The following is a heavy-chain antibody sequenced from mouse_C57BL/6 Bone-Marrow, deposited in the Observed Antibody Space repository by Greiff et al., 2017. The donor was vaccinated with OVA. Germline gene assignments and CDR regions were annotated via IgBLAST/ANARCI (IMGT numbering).Heavy chain of an antibody. J-gene: IGHJ2*01. V-gene: IGHV1-76*01. CDR1: GYTFTDYY. Sequence: VQLKESGAELVRPGASVKLSCKASGYTFTDYYINWVKQRPGQGLEWIARIYPGSGNTYYNEKFKGKATLTADKSSSTAYMQISSLTSEDSAVYFCARNAPVSYVDYWGQGTTLTVSS. CDR3: ARNAPVSYVDY. CDR2: IYPGSGNT.